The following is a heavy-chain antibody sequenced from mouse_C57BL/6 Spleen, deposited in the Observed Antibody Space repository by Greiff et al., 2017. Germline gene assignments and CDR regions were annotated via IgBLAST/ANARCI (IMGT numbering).Heavy chain of an antibody. CDR1: GYSITSGYY. CDR2: ISYDGSN. J-gene: IGHJ2*01. Sequence: DVKLQESGPGLVKPSQSLSLTCSVTGYSITSGYYWHWIRQFPGNKLEWMGYISYDGSNNYNPSLKNRISITCDTSKNQFFLKLNSVTTEDTATYYCARREYYLDYWGQGTTLTVAS. V-gene: IGHV3-6*01. CDR3: ARREYYLDY.